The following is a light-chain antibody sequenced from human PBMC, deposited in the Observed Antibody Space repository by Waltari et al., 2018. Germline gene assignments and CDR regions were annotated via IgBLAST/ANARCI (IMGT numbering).Light chain of an antibody. Sequence: EVVLTQSPATLSLSPGERATLSCRASHSVSNLLAWYQQKPGQAPRLLIYDASNTATGIPARFSGSGSGTDFTLTISSLEPEDFAVYYCQQRRTWPLTFGGGTRLEI. CDR2: DAS. J-gene: IGKJ4*01. CDR1: HSVSNL. V-gene: IGKV3-11*01. CDR3: QQRRTWPLT.